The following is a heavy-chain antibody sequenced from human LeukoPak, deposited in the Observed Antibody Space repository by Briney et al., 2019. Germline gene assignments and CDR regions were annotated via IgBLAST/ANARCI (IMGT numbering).Heavy chain of an antibody. J-gene: IGHJ4*02. CDR1: GGSISSHY. D-gene: IGHD6-19*01. V-gene: IGHV4-59*11. CDR3: ARGVSAVSGENFEY. Sequence: SETLSLTCTVSGGSISSHYWNWIRQPPGKGLEWIGYIYSSGSTKYNPSLKSRVTISVDTSKNQFSLNLNSVTAADTAVCYCARGVSAVSGENFEYWGQGTLVTVSS. CDR2: IYSSGST.